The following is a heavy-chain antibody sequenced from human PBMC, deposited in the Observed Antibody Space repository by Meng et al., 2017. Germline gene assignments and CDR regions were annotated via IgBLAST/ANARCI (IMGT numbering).Heavy chain of an antibody. J-gene: IGHJ4*02. CDR1: GGSFSGYY. CDR3: ARGRYFAWLSYRYYFDY. V-gene: IGHV4-34*01. CDR2: INHSGST. D-gene: IGHD3-9*01. Sequence: VRRQQWGAGLLKPSETLSLTCAVDGGSFSGYYWSWIRQPPGKGLEWIGEINHSGSTNYNPSLKSRVTISVDTSKNQFSLKLSSVTAADTAVYYCARGRYFAWLSYRYYFDYWGQGTLVTVSS.